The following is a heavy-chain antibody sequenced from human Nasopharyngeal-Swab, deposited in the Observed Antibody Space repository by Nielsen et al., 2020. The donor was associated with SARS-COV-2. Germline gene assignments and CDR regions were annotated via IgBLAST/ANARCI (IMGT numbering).Heavy chain of an antibody. CDR1: GFTFSSYS. V-gene: IGHV3-48*02. CDR3: ARDKYGGYEFDY. CDR2: ISGSSGTI. Sequence: GGSLRLSCAASGFTFSSYSMNWVRQAPGKGLEWVSYISGSSGTIHYADSVKGRFTISRDNAKNSLYLQMNSLRDEDTAVYYCARDKYGGYEFDYWGQEPRSTVSS. D-gene: IGHD5-12*01. J-gene: IGHJ5*01.